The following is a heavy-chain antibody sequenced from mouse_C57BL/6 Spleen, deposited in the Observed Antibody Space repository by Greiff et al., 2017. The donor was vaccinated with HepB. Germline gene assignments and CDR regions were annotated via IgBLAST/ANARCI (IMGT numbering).Heavy chain of an antibody. CDR3: ARSWDYYGSSPFAY. Sequence: VQLQQSGPELVKPGASVKISCKASGYAFSSSWMNWVKQRPGKGLEWIGRIYPGDGDTNYNGKFKGKATLTADKSSSTAYMQLSSLTSEDSAVDFCARSWDYYGSSPFAYWGQGTLVTVSA. D-gene: IGHD1-1*01. CDR1: GYAFSSSW. CDR2: IYPGDGDT. J-gene: IGHJ3*01. V-gene: IGHV1-82*01.